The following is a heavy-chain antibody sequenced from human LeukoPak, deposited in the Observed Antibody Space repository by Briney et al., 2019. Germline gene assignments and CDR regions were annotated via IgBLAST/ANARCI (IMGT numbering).Heavy chain of an antibody. Sequence: GGSLRLSCAASGFTFSNYAMQWVRQAPGQGLEWVSLITWDARSTYYADSVKGRFTISRDNSKNSLSLQMNRLRPEDTALYYCAKERRGYYMDVWGKGTTVTVSS. CDR3: AKERRGYYMDV. J-gene: IGHJ6*03. CDR2: ITWDARST. V-gene: IGHV3-43D*04. CDR1: GFTFSNYA. D-gene: IGHD3-10*01.